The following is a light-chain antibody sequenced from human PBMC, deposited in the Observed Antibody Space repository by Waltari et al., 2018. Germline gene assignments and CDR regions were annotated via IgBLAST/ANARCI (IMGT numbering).Light chain of an antibody. CDR1: SPNIGGGYE. V-gene: IGLV1-40*01. CDR3: QSYDSSLRDV. CDR2: SNF. Sequence: QSVLTQPPSVSGAPGQRVTISSTGSSPNIGGGYEVHWYQQLPGPAPKLLIYSNFNRPTGVPDRFSGSKSGTSAFLAISGLQAEDEADYYCQSYDSSLRDVFGTGTKVTVL. J-gene: IGLJ1*01.